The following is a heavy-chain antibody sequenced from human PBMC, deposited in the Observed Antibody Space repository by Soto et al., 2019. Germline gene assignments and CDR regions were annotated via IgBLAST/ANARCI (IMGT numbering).Heavy chain of an antibody. V-gene: IGHV3-23*01. J-gene: IGHJ4*02. CDR3: ASAGGIQLGYFDY. Sequence: EVPLLESGGGLVQPGGCLRLSCAASGFTFRRYAMSWVRQAPGKGLEWVSAISGSGGSTYYADSVKGRFTISTHNSKNTLYRQMNSLRAEDTAVYYCASAGGIQLGYFDYWGQGTLVTVSS. D-gene: IGHD5-18*01. CDR2: ISGSGGST. CDR1: GFTFRRYA.